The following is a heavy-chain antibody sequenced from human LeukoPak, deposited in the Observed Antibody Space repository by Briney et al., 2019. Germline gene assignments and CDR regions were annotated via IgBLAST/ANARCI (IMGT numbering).Heavy chain of an antibody. CDR2: ISSSGGTI. CDR1: GFTFSDSY. V-gene: IGHV3-11*01. D-gene: IGHD3-16*01. J-gene: IGHJ4*02. CDR3: AKEGGDWGEGYFDY. Sequence: PGGSLRVSCSASGFTFSDSYMSWIRQVPGKGMEWISYISSSGGTIYYADSVKGRFTISRDNAKNSLYLQMNSLRAEDTAVYYCAKEGGDWGEGYFDYWGQGTLVTVSS.